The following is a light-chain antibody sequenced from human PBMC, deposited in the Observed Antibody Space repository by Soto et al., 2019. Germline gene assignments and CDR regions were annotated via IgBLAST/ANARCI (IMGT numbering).Light chain of an antibody. CDR1: SSTIGTYKY. CDR3: SSYTTIKTVG. J-gene: IGLJ3*02. V-gene: IGLV2-14*01. Sequence: QSALTLPAAASWVPGPSVTISCTGTSSTIGTYKYVSWFQHPPGQAPILIIFEVSTRPSGISDRFSGFKSANTAYLTISRVQTEDEAGDPCSSYTTIKTVGFRGGPKVTVL. CDR2: EVS.